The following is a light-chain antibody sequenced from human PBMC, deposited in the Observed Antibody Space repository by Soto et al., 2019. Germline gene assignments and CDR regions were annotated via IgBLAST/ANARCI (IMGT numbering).Light chain of an antibody. Sequence: GLTQSPGTLSLSPGERATLSCRASQSVSSSYLAWYQQKPGQAPRLLIYGASSRATGIPDRFSGSGSGTDFTLTISRLEPEDFAVYYCQQYGSSRTWTFGQGTKVDIK. CDR3: QQYGSSRTWT. CDR1: QSVSSSY. J-gene: IGKJ1*01. V-gene: IGKV3-20*01. CDR2: GAS.